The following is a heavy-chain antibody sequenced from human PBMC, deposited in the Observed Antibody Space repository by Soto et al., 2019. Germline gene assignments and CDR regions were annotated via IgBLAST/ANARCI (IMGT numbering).Heavy chain of an antibody. Sequence: QVQLVQSGAEVKKRGSSVKVSCKASGGTFSSYAISWVRQAPGQGLEWMGGIIPIFGTANYAQKFQGRVTITADESTSTAYMELSSLRSEDTAVYYCASGAITMVRGVPTYGMDVWGQGTTVTVSS. CDR1: GGTFSSYA. V-gene: IGHV1-69*01. J-gene: IGHJ6*02. CDR2: IIPIFGTA. D-gene: IGHD3-10*01. CDR3: ASGAITMVRGVPTYGMDV.